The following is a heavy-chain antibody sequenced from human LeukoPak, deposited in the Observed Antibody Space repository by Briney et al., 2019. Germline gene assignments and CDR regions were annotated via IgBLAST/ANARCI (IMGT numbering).Heavy chain of an antibody. CDR1: GGTFSNDA. Sequence: ASVKVSCKASGGTFSNDAISWVRQAPGQGLEWMGGLIPIFGTPNYAQKFQDRVTITTDESTTTAYMELISLRSEDTAVYYCAGIPKLRFLEWLIWGQGTVVTVSS. J-gene: IGHJ3*02. CDR3: AGIPKLRFLEWLI. D-gene: IGHD3-3*01. CDR2: LIPIFGTP. V-gene: IGHV1-69*05.